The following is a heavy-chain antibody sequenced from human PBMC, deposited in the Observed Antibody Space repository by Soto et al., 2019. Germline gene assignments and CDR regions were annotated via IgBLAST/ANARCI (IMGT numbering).Heavy chain of an antibody. V-gene: IGHV3-73*01. CDR3: TSQLGELSSPRPFAT. Sequence: EVQLVESGGGLVQPGGSLKLSCAASGFTVSGSAVHWVRQASGKGLEWVGRIRSKTNSYATAYAASVKGRFTISRDDSKNTAYLQMNSLETEDTAVYYCTSQLGELSSPRPFATRGQGTKVTASS. J-gene: IGHJ3*02. D-gene: IGHD3-16*02. CDR2: IRSKTNSYAT. CDR1: GFTVSGSA.